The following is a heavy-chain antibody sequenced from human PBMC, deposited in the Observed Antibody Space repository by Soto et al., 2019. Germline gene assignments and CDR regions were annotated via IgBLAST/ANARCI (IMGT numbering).Heavy chain of an antibody. CDR2: ISAYNGNT. Sequence: GASLKVSGKASGYTFISYAISWVRQAPGQGLEWMGWISAYNGNTNYAQKLQGRVTMTTDTSTSTAYMELRSLRSDDTAVYYCARLAGYWYFYLWGRGTLVTVSS. J-gene: IGHJ2*01. D-gene: IGHD6-19*01. V-gene: IGHV1-18*01. CDR1: GYTFISYA. CDR3: ARLAGYWYFYL.